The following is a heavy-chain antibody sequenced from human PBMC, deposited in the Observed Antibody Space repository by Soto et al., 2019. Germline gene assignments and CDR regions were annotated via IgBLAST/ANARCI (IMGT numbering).Heavy chain of an antibody. D-gene: IGHD6-19*01. J-gene: IGHJ6*01. Sequence: EVRLLESGGGLVQPGGSMRLSCAASGFTFSSYAMSWVRQAPGKGLEWVSALSCSGGSTYYADSVKGRFTISRDNSKNTLYLQMNSLRAEDTAVYYCAKESSGWYFILYYYYGMDVWGQGTTVTVSS. CDR1: GFTFSSYA. CDR2: LSCSGGST. CDR3: AKESSGWYFILYYYYGMDV. V-gene: IGHV3-23*01.